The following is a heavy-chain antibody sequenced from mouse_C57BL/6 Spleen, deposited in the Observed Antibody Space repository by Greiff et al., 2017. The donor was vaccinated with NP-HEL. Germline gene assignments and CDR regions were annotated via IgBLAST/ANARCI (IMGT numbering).Heavy chain of an antibody. V-gene: IGHV5-6*01. CDR2: ISSGGSYT. D-gene: IGHD3-1*01. Sequence: EVKLVESGGDLVKPGGSLKLSCAASGFTFSSYGMSWVRQTPDKRLEWVATISSGGSYTYYPDSVKGRFTISRDNAKNTLYLQMSSLKSEDTAMYYCARLGDYWGQGTTLTVSS. CDR3: ARLGDY. CDR1: GFTFSSYG. J-gene: IGHJ2*01.